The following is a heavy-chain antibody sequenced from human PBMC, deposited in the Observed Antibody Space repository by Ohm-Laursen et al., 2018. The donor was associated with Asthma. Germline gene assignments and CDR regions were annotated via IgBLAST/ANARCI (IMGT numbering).Heavy chain of an antibody. CDR3: ARAGGDYDFDY. CDR2: IWYDGSNK. CDR1: GFTFSSYG. Sequence: SLRLSCTASGFTFSSYGMHWVRQAPGKGLEWVAVIWYDGSNKYYADSVKGRFTISRDNSKNTLYLQMNSLRAEDTAVYYCARAGGDYDFDYWGQGTLVTVSP. J-gene: IGHJ4*02. V-gene: IGHV3-33*01. D-gene: IGHD2-21*02.